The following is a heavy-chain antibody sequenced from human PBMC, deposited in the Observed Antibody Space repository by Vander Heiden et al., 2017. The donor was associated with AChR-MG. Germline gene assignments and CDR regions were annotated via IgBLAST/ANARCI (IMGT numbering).Heavy chain of an antibody. CDR1: GFTVRSYW. V-gene: IGHV3-7*01. CDR2: IKQDGSEK. J-gene: IGHJ5*02. CDR3: ASVTQGSDYYGSGSYFA. Sequence: EVQLVGSGGGLVQPGGPLRLPCAASGFTVRSYWMSWVRQAPGKGLEWVANIKQDGSEKYYVDSGKGRFSISRDNAKNSLYLQMNSLRVEDTAVYCCASVTQGSDYYGSGSYFAWGQGTLVTVSS. D-gene: IGHD3-10*01.